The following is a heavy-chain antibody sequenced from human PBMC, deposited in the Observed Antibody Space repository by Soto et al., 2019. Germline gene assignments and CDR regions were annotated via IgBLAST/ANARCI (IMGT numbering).Heavy chain of an antibody. Sequence: GGSLRLSCAASGFTFSSCSMNWVRQAPGKGLEWVSYISSSSSTIYYADSVKGRFTISRDNAKNSLYLQMNSLRDEDTAVYYCARDTASYGNYYYYGMDVWGQGTTVTVSS. CDR2: ISSSSSTI. J-gene: IGHJ6*02. CDR1: GFTFSSCS. D-gene: IGHD4-17*01. CDR3: ARDTASYGNYYYYGMDV. V-gene: IGHV3-48*02.